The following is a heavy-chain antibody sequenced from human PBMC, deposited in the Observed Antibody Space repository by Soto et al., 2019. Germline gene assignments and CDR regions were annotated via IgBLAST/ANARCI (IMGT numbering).Heavy chain of an antibody. Sequence: EVKLIESGGGRVQPGNSLRLSCSVAGFTFDDYAMHWVRQVPGRGLEWVSGITWNSGRFAYAHSVQGRFTISRDNAXXXXXXXXXXXXXXXXXXXYCVXDRGQSAVXRAXXFWGPGTLVT. V-gene: IGHV3-9*01. CDR3: VXDRGQSAVXRAXXF. CDR1: GFTFDDYA. CDR2: ITWNSGRF. J-gene: IGHJ4*02. D-gene: IGHD3-10*02.